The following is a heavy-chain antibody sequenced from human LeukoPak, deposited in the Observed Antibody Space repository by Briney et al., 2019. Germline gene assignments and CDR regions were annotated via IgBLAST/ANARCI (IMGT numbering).Heavy chain of an antibody. Sequence: GGSLRLSCAASGFTFSRYDMHWVRQAPGKGLEYVSTINSDGDSTYYANSVKGRFTMSRDNSKNTLYLQMNSLRAEDTAVYYCAKDSIAVAGYYYYYMDVWGKGTTVTISS. J-gene: IGHJ6*03. CDR2: INSDGDST. CDR3: AKDSIAVAGYYYYYMDV. V-gene: IGHV3-64*01. D-gene: IGHD6-19*01. CDR1: GFTFSRYD.